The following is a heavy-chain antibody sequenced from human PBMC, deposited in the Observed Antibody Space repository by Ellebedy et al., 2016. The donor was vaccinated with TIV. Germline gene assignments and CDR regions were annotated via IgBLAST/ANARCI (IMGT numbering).Heavy chain of an antibody. CDR3: ARGDILTGTYYYYYYMDV. V-gene: IGHV4-39*07. J-gene: IGHJ6*03. D-gene: IGHD3-9*01. CDR2: MYYSATT. Sequence: SETLSLTCIVPGGSVSSSVYYWVWIRQPPGKGLEWIGSMYYSATTYYNPSLQSRVTISVDASKNQFSLNLNSVTAADTAVYYCARGDILTGTYYYYYYMDVWGKGTTGTVSS. CDR1: GGSVSSSVYY.